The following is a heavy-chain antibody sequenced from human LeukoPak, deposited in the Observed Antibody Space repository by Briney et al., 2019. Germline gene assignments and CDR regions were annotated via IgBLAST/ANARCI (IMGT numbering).Heavy chain of an antibody. J-gene: IGHJ4*02. Sequence: PGGSLRLSCAASGFTFSSYSMNWVRQAPGKGLEWVSYISGSSGTRYYADSVKGRFTISRDNAKNSLYLQMNSLRADDTAVYYCAKLGYSSSPEDYWGQGTLVTVSS. CDR3: AKLGYSSSPEDY. CDR2: ISGSSGTR. D-gene: IGHD6-6*01. V-gene: IGHV3-48*01. CDR1: GFTFSSYS.